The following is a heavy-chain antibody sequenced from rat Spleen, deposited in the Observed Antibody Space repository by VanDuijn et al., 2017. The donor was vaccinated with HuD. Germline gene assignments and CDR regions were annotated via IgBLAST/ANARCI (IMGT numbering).Heavy chain of an antibody. J-gene: IGHJ2*01. Sequence: EVQLVESGGGLVQPGRSLKLSCAASGFTFSDYNMAWVRQAPKKGLEWVATISFDGSDTYYRDSVMGRFTFSRDNAKSTLYLQMDSLRSEDTATYYCARHPSFIIRGPPDYWGQGVMVTVSS. CDR1: GFTFSDYN. D-gene: IGHD4-3*01. CDR2: ISFDGSDT. CDR3: ARHPSFIIRGPPDY. V-gene: IGHV5-7*01.